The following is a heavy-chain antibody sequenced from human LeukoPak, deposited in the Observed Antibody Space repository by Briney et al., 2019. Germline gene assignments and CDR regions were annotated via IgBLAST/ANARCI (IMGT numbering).Heavy chain of an antibody. D-gene: IGHD4-11*01. Sequence: PGGSLRLSCATSGLTLSSSSYRMSWIRQAPGRGPEWVAHIKGNGNEPYYADSVKGRFTISKDNSKQSLRLEMNSLRAEDTAVYYCARGPGDYDASDIWGQGTMVTVSS. J-gene: IGHJ3*02. CDR2: IKGNGNEP. CDR1: GLTLSSSSYR. V-gene: IGHV3-7*01. CDR3: ARGPGDYDASDI.